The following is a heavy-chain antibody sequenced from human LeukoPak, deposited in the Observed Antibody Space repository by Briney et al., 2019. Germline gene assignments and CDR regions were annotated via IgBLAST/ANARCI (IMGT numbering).Heavy chain of an antibody. Sequence: GGSLRLSCAASGFTFSSYSMNWVRQAPGKGLEWVAVISYDGSNKYYADSVKGRFTISRDNSKNTLYLQMNSLRAEDTAVYYCAGRTTGSPYYYYGMDVWGQGTTVTVSS. CDR1: GFTFSSYS. CDR2: ISYDGSNK. V-gene: IGHV3-30*03. CDR3: AGRTTGSPYYYYGMDV. J-gene: IGHJ6*02. D-gene: IGHD1-1*01.